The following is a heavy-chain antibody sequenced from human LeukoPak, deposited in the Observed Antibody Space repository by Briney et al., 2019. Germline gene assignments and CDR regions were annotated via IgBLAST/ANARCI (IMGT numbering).Heavy chain of an antibody. CDR2: IYHTGAT. J-gene: IGHJ4*02. CDR1: GHSIINSYY. V-gene: IGHV4-38-2*02. Sequence: SETLSLTCTVSGHSIINSYYWGWIRQPPGKGLEWIGSIYHTGATYYNPSLKSRVTISVDTSKNQFSLKLNSVTAADTAVYYCARETDYYFDYWGQGTLVTVSS. CDR3: ARETDYYFDY.